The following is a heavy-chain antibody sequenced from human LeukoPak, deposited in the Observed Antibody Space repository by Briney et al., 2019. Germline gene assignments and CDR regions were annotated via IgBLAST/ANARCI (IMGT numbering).Heavy chain of an antibody. Sequence: PSETLSLTCAVSGGSISSGGYSWSWIRQPPGKGLEWIGYIYHSGSTYYNPSLKSRVTISVDRSKNQFSLKLSSVTAADTAVYYCARSANPVVPAAMGYNWFDPWGQGTLVTVSS. CDR3: ARSANPVVPAAMGYNWFDP. V-gene: IGHV4-30-2*01. D-gene: IGHD2-2*01. J-gene: IGHJ5*02. CDR1: GGSISSGGYS. CDR2: IYHSGST.